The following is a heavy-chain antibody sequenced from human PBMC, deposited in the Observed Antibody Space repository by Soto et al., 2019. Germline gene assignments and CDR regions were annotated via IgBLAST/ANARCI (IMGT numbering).Heavy chain of an antibody. J-gene: IGHJ6*02. CDR1: GGSFSGYY. Sequence: SETLSLTCAVYGGSFSGYYWSWIRQPPGKGLEWIGEMNHSGSTNYTPSLKSRVTISVDTSKNQFSLKLSSVTAADTAVYYCARGRGSSWYYYYYGMDVWGQGTTVTVSS. D-gene: IGHD6-13*01. CDR2: MNHSGST. V-gene: IGHV4-34*01. CDR3: ARGRGSSWYYYYYGMDV.